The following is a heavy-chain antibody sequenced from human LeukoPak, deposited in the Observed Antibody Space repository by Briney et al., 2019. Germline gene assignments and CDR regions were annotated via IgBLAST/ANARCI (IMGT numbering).Heavy chain of an antibody. J-gene: IGHJ4*02. CDR3: ASYGYHYYDSSGYQY. V-gene: IGHV1-2*02. CDR2: INPNSGGT. D-gene: IGHD3-22*01. Sequence: ASVTVSCKASGYTFTGYYMHWVRQAPGQGLEWMGWINPNSGGTNYAQKFQGRVTMTRDTSISTAYMELSRLRSDDTAVYYCASYGYHYYDSSGYQYWGQGTLVTVSS. CDR1: GYTFTGYY.